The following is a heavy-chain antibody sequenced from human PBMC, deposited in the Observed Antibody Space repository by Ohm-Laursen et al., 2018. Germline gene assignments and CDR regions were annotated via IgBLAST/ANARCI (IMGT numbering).Heavy chain of an antibody. D-gene: IGHD5-24*01. Sequence: SVKVSCKTSGYTFTSYYMHWVRQAPGQGLEWMGIINPSGGSTSYAQKFQGRVTMTRDTSTSTVYMELSSLRSEDTAVYYCARELKDGYSHFDYWGQGTLVTVSS. CDR3: ARELKDGYSHFDY. CDR1: GYTFTSYY. J-gene: IGHJ4*02. CDR2: INPSGGST. V-gene: IGHV1-46*01.